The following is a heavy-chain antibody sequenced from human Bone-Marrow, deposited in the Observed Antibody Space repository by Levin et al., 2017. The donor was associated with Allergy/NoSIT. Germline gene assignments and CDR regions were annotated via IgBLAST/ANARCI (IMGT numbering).Heavy chain of an antibody. CDR2: IYYSGST. D-gene: IGHD3-16*02. V-gene: IGHV4-39*07. CDR3: ARDGMITFGGVIVTKFDY. CDR1: GGSIRSSSYY. Sequence: SPTLSLTCTVSGGSIRSSSYYWGWIRQPPGKGLEWIGSIYYSGSTYYNPSLKSRVTISVDTSKNQFSLKLSSVTAADTAVYYCARDGMITFGGVIVTKFDYWGQGTLVTVSS. J-gene: IGHJ4*02.